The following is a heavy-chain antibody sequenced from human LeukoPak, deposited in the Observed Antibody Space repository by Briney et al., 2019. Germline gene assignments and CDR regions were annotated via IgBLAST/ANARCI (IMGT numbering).Heavy chain of an antibody. CDR3: ARLSITTYYYYGMDV. D-gene: IGHD3-10*01. Sequence: PSETLSLTCTVSGYSISSGYYWGWIRQPPGKGLEWIGSIYHSGSTYYNPSLKSRVTISVDTSKNQFSLKLSSVTAPDTAVYYCARLSITTYYYYGMDVWGQGPTVTVSS. CDR2: IYHSGST. J-gene: IGHJ6*02. V-gene: IGHV4-38-2*02. CDR1: GYSISSGYY.